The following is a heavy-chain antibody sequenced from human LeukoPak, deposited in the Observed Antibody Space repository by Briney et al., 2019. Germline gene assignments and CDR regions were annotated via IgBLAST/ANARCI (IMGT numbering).Heavy chain of an antibody. D-gene: IGHD5-12*01. V-gene: IGHV3-48*01. CDR2: ISSSSSTI. J-gene: IGHJ4*02. CDR3: ARTSVVAPFKC. Sequence: PGGSLRLSCAASGFTVSSNYMSWVRQAPGKGLEWVSYISSSSSTIYYADSVKGRFTISRDNAKNSLYLQMNSLRAEDTAVYYCARTSVVAPFKCWGQGTLVTVSS. CDR1: GFTVSSNY.